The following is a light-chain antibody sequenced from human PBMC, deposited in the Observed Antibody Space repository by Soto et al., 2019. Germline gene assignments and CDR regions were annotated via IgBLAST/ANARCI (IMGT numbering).Light chain of an antibody. J-gene: IGKJ4*01. Sequence: IVMTQSPGTLSVSPGERATLSCRASQTVRNKYLAWYKQKPGQAPRLLSYDASSRATGIPDRFSGGGSGTDFTLTISRLEPEDFAVYYCQQFSSYPLTFGGGTKVDIK. CDR3: QQFSSYPLT. V-gene: IGKV3-20*01. CDR2: DAS. CDR1: QTVRNKY.